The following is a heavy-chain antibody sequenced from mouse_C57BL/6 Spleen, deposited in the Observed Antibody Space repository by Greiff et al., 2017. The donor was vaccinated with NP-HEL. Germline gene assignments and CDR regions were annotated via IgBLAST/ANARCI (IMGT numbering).Heavy chain of an antibody. CDR2: IDPSDSET. Sequence: QVQLKQPGAELVRPGSSVKLSCKASGYTFTSYWMHWVKQRPIQGLEWIGNIDPSDSETHYNQKFKDKATLTVDKSSSTAYMQLSSLTSEDSAVYYCARLTTDWYFDVWGTGTTVTVSS. D-gene: IGHD1-1*01. J-gene: IGHJ1*03. V-gene: IGHV1-52*01. CDR1: GYTFTSYW. CDR3: ARLTTDWYFDV.